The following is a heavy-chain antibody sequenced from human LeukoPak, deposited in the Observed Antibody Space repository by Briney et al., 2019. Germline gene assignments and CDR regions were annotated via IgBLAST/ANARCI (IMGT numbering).Heavy chain of an antibody. Sequence: ASVKVSCKASGYTFTSYAMHWVRQAPGQRLEWMGWINAGNGNTKYSQKFQGRVTITRDTSASTAYMELSSLRSEDTAVYYCARGKLGYCSSTSCPSAFDIWGQGTMVTVSS. J-gene: IGHJ3*02. CDR3: ARGKLGYCSSTSCPSAFDI. V-gene: IGHV1-3*01. D-gene: IGHD2-2*01. CDR1: GYTFTSYA. CDR2: INAGNGNT.